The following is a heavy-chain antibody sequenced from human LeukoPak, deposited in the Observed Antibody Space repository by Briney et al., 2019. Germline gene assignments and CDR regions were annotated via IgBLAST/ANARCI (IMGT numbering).Heavy chain of an antibody. D-gene: IGHD2-2*01. CDR3: ARVSLIVVVPAAMDY. Sequence: ASVKVSCKASGYTFTSYGISWVRQAPGQGLEWMGWISAYNGNTNYAQKLQGRVTMTTDTSTSTAYMELRSLRSDDTAVYYCARVSLIVVVPAAMDYWGQGTLVTVSS. CDR2: ISAYNGNT. J-gene: IGHJ4*02. CDR1: GYTFTSYG. V-gene: IGHV1-18*01.